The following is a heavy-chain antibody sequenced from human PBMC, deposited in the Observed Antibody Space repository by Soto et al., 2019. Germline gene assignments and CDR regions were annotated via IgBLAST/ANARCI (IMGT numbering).Heavy chain of an antibody. CDR1: GFTFSSYG. CDR2: ISYDGSNK. J-gene: IGHJ4*02. CDR3: AKDQDSSALDY. V-gene: IGHV3-30*18. D-gene: IGHD2-15*01. Sequence: PGGSLRLSCAASGFTFSSYGMHWVRQAPGKGLEWVAVISYDGSNKYYADSVKGRFTISRDNSKNTLYLQMNSLRAEDTAVYYCAKDQDSSALDYWGQGTLVTVSS.